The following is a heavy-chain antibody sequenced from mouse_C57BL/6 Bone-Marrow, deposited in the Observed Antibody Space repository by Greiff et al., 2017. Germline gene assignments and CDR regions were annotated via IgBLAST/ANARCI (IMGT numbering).Heavy chain of an antibody. V-gene: IGHV1-19*01. CDR3: ARTPWLDYFDY. Sequence: EVQLQQSGPVLVKPGASVKMSCKASGYTFTDYYMNWVKQSHGKSLEWIGVINPYNGGTSYNQKFKGKATLTVDKSSSTAYMELNSLTSEDSAVYYCARTPWLDYFDYWGQGTTLTVSS. D-gene: IGHD2-2*01. CDR1: GYTFTDYY. J-gene: IGHJ2*01. CDR2: INPYNGGT.